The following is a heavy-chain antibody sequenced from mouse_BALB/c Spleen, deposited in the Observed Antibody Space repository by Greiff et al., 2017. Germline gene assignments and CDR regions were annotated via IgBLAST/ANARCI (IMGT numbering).Heavy chain of an antibody. CDR1: GYAFTNYL. V-gene: IGHV1-54*01. J-gene: IGHJ3*01. CDR2: INPGSGGT. D-gene: IGHD3-1*01. CDR3: ARSGKLGFAY. Sequence: QVQLKQSGAELVRPGTSVKVSCKASGYAFTNYLIEWVKQRPGQGLEWIGVINPGSGGTNYNEKFKGKATPTADKSSSTAYMQLSSLTSDDSAVYYCARSGKLGFAYWGQGTLVTVSA.